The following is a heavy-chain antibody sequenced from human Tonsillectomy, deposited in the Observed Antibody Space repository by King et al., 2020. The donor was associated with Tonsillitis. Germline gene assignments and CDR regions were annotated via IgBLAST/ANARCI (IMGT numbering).Heavy chain of an antibody. CDR1: GFTFGDYA. J-gene: IGHJ4*02. CDR3: TRVWFGELYSPFDY. Sequence: VQLVESGGGLVQPGRSLRLYCTASGFTFGDYAMSWFRQAPGKGLEWVGFIRSKAYGGTTEYAASVKGRFTISRDDSKSIAYLQMNSLKTEDTAVYYCTRVWFGELYSPFDYWGQGTLVTVSS. V-gene: IGHV3-49*03. CDR2: IRSKAYGGTT. D-gene: IGHD3-10*01.